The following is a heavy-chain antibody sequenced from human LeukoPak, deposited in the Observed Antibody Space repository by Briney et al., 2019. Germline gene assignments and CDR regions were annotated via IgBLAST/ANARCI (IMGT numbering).Heavy chain of an antibody. D-gene: IGHD3-22*01. Sequence: GGSLRLSCAASGFTFSSYGMHWVRQAPGKGLEWVAVISYDGRNKYYADSVKGRFTISRDNSKNTLYLQMNSLRAEDTAVYYCAKDHHTMIGTDYWGQGTLVTVSS. J-gene: IGHJ4*02. V-gene: IGHV3-30*18. CDR3: AKDHHTMIGTDY. CDR1: GFTFSSYG. CDR2: ISYDGRNK.